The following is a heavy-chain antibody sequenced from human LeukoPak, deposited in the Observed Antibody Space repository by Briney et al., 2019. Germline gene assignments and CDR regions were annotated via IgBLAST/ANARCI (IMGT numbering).Heavy chain of an antibody. Sequence: GGSLRLSCAASGFTFSDYYMSWIRQAPGKGLEWVSYISSSGSTIYYADSVKGRFTISRDNAENSLYLQMNSLRAEDTAVYYCGTGTKHDYGMDVWGQGTTVTVSS. CDR3: GTGTKHDYGMDV. J-gene: IGHJ6*02. V-gene: IGHV3-11*01. CDR1: GFTFSDYY. CDR2: ISSSGSTI. D-gene: IGHD1-1*01.